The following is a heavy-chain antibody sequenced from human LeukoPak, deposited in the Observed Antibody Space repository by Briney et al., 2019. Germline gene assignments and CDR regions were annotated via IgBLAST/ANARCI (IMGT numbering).Heavy chain of an antibody. Sequence: GGSLRLSCAASGFTFSSYEMNWVRQAPGKGLEWVSYISSGSKTVYYADSVKGRFTISRDNARNSLYLQMNNLRAEDTAVYYCVRERGYSSSWYTFWGQGTLVTVSS. V-gene: IGHV3-48*01. CDR1: GFTFSSYE. J-gene: IGHJ4*02. CDR2: ISSGSKTV. CDR3: VRERGYSSSWYTF. D-gene: IGHD6-13*01.